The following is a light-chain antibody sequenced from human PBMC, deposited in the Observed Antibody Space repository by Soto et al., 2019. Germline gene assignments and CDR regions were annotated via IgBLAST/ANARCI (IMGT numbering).Light chain of an antibody. J-gene: IGKJ4*01. CDR3: QQCSTSPLT. Sequence: EIVLTQSPGTLSLSPGERATLSCRASQSVSKNFLAWYQQKPGQAPRLLIHDASSRATGIPDRFSGSGSGTDFPLTISRLEPEDFAMYYCQQCSTSPLTFGGGTKVEMK. V-gene: IGKV3-20*01. CDR1: QSVSKNF. CDR2: DAS.